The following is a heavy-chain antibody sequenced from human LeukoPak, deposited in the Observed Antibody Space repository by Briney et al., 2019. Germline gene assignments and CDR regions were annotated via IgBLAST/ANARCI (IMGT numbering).Heavy chain of an antibody. V-gene: IGHV3-74*01. Sequence: GGSLRLSCAASGFTFSNYWMHWVRQASGEGLVWVSRITSDGSSTSHADSVKGRFTISRDNAKNTLYLQMNSLRAEDTAVYYCARDYAVGQSCDIWGQGTLVTVSS. CDR3: ARDYAVGQSCDI. D-gene: IGHD6-19*01. J-gene: IGHJ3*02. CDR1: GFTFSNYW. CDR2: ITSDGSST.